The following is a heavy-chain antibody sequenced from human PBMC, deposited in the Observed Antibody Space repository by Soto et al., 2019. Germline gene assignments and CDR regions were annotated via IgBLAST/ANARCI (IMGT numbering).Heavy chain of an antibody. CDR2: IYHSGST. Sequence: SENLSLTCAVSGGSISRFGYSWSWIRQPPGKGLEWIGYIYHSGSTYYNPSLKSRVTISVDRSKNQFSLKLSSVTAADTAVYYCAAGGGLPRDYWGQGTLVTVSS. V-gene: IGHV4-30-2*01. CDR1: GGSISRFGYS. CDR3: AAGGGLPRDY. J-gene: IGHJ4*02. D-gene: IGHD5-12*01.